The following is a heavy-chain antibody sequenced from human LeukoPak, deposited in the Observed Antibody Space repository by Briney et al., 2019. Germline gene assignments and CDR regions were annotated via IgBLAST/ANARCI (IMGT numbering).Heavy chain of an antibody. V-gene: IGHV3-53*01. CDR1: GFTVSSNY. CDR2: IYSGGST. J-gene: IGHJ3*02. Sequence: GGSLRLSCAASGFTVSSNYMSWVRQAPGQGLEWVSVIYSGGSTYYADSVKGRFTISRDHSKNTLYLQMNSLRAEDTAMYYCQGASLDAFDIWGQGTMVTVSA. CDR3: QGASLDAFDI.